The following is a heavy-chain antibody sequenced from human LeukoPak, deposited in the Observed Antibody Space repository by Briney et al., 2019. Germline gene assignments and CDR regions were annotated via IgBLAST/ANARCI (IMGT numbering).Heavy chain of an antibody. Sequence: PGGSLRLSCVASGFTFSNYGMSWVRQAPGKGLGWVSVISDSGVGTYYADSVKGRFTISRDNSKNTLFLQLNSLRAEDTAVYYCATTLTNLLPRMYFTYWGQGTLVTVSS. V-gene: IGHV3-23*01. J-gene: IGHJ4*02. D-gene: IGHD2/OR15-2a*01. CDR2: ISDSGVGT. CDR1: GFTFSNYG. CDR3: ATTLTNLLPRMYFTY.